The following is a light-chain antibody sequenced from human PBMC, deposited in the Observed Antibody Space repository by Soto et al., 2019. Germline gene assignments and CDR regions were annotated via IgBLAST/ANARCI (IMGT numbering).Light chain of an antibody. CDR2: AAS. CDR1: QGIRND. CDR3: LQDYTYPLT. V-gene: IGKV1-6*01. J-gene: IGKJ4*01. Sequence: AIQMTQSPSSLSASVGDRVTITCRASQGIRNDLGWYQQKPGKAPKLLMYAASSLQSWVPSRFSGSGSGTDFTLTISSLQPEDVATYYCLQDYTYPLTFGGGTKVEIK.